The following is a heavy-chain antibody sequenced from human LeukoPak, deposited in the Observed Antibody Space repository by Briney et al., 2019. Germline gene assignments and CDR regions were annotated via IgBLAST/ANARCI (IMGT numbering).Heavy chain of an antibody. D-gene: IGHD6-19*01. CDR1: GGSISSSSYY. J-gene: IGHJ4*02. Sequence: SETLSLTCTVSGGSISSSSYYWGWIRQPPGKGLEWIGSIYYSGSTYYNPSLKSRVTISVDTSKNQFSLKLSSVTAADTAVYYCARMSSGWYAIDYWGQGTLVTVSS. V-gene: IGHV4-39*01. CDR2: IYYSGST. CDR3: ARMSSGWYAIDY.